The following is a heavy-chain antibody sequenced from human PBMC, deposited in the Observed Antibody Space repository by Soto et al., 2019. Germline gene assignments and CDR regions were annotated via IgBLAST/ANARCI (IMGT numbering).Heavy chain of an antibody. V-gene: IGHV1-46*03. Sequence: QVQLVQSGAEVKKPGASVKVSCKASGYTFTSYYMHWVRQAPGQGLEWMGIINPSGGSTSYAQKFQGRVSMTRDTSTSTVYMELSSLRSEDTAVYYCARVLGHEYSGYAFDYLGQGTLVTVSS. J-gene: IGHJ4*02. CDR2: INPSGGST. D-gene: IGHD5-12*01. CDR3: ARVLGHEYSGYAFDY. CDR1: GYTFTSYY.